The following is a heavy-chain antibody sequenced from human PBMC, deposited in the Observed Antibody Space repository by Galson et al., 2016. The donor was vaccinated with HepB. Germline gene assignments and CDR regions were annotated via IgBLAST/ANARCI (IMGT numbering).Heavy chain of an antibody. Sequence: SLRLSCAASGFTFSISAMNWVRQAPGKGLEWVSGLHTRGATYYADSVRGRFTISRDNSKNTLYLQMSSLRAEDTAVYYCAIWEWGLPPCWGQGTLVTVSS. D-gene: IGHD1-26*01. V-gene: IGHV3-23*01. CDR3: AIWEWGLPPC. CDR1: GFTFSISA. CDR2: LHTRGAT. J-gene: IGHJ4*02.